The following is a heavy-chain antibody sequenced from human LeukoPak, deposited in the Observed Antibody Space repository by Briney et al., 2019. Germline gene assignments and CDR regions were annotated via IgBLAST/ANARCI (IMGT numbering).Heavy chain of an antibody. CDR3: ARVSLTPFDY. Sequence: ASVKVSCKASGYTFTGYYMHWVRQATGQGLEWMGWMNPNSGNTGYAQKFQGRVTMTRNTSISTAYMELSSLRSEDTAVYYCARVSLTPFDYWGQGTLVTVSS. CDR2: MNPNSGNT. CDR1: GYTFTGYY. V-gene: IGHV1-8*02. J-gene: IGHJ4*02. D-gene: IGHD3-16*01.